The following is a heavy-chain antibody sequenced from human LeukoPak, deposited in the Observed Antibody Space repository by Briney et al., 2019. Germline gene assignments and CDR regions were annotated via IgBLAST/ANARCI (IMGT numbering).Heavy chain of an antibody. V-gene: IGHV4-38-2*02. Sequence: PSETLSLTCAVSGYSISSGYYWGWIRQPPGKGLEWIGSIYHSGSTYYNPSLKSRVTISVDTSKNQFSLKLSSVTAADTAVYYCAREDYYGPYYYGMDVWGQGTTVTVSS. J-gene: IGHJ6*02. CDR1: GYSISSGYY. D-gene: IGHD3-10*01. CDR3: AREDYYGPYYYGMDV. CDR2: IYHSGST.